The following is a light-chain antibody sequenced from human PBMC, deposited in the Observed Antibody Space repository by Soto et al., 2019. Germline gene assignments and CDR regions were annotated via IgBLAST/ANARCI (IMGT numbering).Light chain of an antibody. V-gene: IGKV3-11*01. Sequence: EIVLTQSPATLSLSPGERATLSCRASQSVSSYLAWYQQKPGQAPRLLIHGASNRATGIPARFSGSGSGTDFSLTISSLESEDFAVYYCQHRGKWRRTFGQGTKLEIK. CDR2: GAS. CDR1: QSVSSY. J-gene: IGKJ2*01. CDR3: QHRGKWRRT.